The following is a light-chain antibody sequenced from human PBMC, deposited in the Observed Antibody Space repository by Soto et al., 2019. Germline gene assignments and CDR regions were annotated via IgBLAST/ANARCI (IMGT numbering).Light chain of an antibody. V-gene: IGKV1-8*01. Sequence: AIRMTQSPSSFSASTGDRVTITCRASQGISSYLAWYQQKPGKAPKLLIYAASTFQSGVPSRFSGSGAGTYFTLTISCLQSEDLATYYCQQYYSDPPWTFGQGTKVEIK. CDR1: QGISSY. CDR3: QQYYSDPPWT. CDR2: AAS. J-gene: IGKJ1*01.